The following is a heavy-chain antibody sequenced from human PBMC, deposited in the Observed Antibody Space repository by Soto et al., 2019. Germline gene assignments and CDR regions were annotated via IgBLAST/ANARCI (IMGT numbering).Heavy chain of an antibody. CDR2: IYYSGST. D-gene: IGHD3-3*01. J-gene: IGHJ4*02. V-gene: IGHV4-59*01. CDR3: QAGSDYDFWSGYSDY. CDR1: GGSISSYY. Sequence: SETLSLTCTVSGGSISSYYWSWIRQPPGKGLEWIGYIYYSGSTNYNPSLKSRVTISVDTSKNQFSLKLSSVTAADTAVYYCQAGSDYDFWSGYSDYWGQGTLVTVSS.